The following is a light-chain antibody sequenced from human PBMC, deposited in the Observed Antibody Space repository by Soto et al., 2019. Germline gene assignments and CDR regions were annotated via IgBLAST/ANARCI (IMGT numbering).Light chain of an antibody. Sequence: QAVVTQEPSLTVSPGGTVTLTCGSSTGAVTNGHYPYWFQQKPGQAPRTLIYDTTNRHSWTPARFSGSLLAGKAALTLSGAQPEDEDEYHCLLSYNGPYVFGTGTKVTVL. CDR3: LLSYNGPYV. J-gene: IGLJ1*01. V-gene: IGLV7-46*01. CDR2: DTT. CDR1: TGAVTNGHY.